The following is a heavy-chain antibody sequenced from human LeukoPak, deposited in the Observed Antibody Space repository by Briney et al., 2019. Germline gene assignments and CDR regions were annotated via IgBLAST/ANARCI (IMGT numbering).Heavy chain of an antibody. CDR2: ISGHNGDV. D-gene: IGHD3-10*01. J-gene: IGHJ4*01. CDR3: ARYNSLLRGVTTSDY. Sequence: ASVKVSCKASGYTFSNYGITWVRQAPGQGLEWMGTISGHNGDVNYAPKFQGRVTMTTDTSTTAAYMELRSLRFDDTAVYYCARYNSLLRGVTTSDYWGQEPWSPSP. CDR1: GYTFSNYG. V-gene: IGHV1-18*01.